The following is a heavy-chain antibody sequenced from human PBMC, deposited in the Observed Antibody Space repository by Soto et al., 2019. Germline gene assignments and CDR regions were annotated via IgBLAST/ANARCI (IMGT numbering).Heavy chain of an antibody. Sequence: EVQFVESGGGLVQPGGSLRLSCAASGFTFSLYSMSWVRQAPGKGLEWVSYISRSSTGIHYADSVKGRFTISRDDATNSMHLQMNSLRDGDTGVYYCARAVTWGLDVWGQGTTVSISS. V-gene: IGHV3-48*02. CDR1: GFTFSLYS. J-gene: IGHJ6*02. CDR2: ISRSSTGI. CDR3: ARAVTWGLDV. D-gene: IGHD3-10*01.